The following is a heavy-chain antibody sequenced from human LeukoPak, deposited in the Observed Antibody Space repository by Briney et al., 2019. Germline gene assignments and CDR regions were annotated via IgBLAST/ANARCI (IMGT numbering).Heavy chain of an antibody. V-gene: IGHV2-5*02. Sequence: SGPTLVNPTQTLTLTCTFSGFSLSTSGVGVGWIRQPPGKALDWLALIYWDDDKRYSPSLKSRLTITKDTSKNQVVLTMTNMDPVDTATYYCARSYDYVWGSYRYWEALFDPWGQGTLVTVSS. J-gene: IGHJ5*02. D-gene: IGHD3-16*02. CDR2: IYWDDDK. CDR1: GFSLSTSGVG. CDR3: ARSYDYVWGSYRYWEALFDP.